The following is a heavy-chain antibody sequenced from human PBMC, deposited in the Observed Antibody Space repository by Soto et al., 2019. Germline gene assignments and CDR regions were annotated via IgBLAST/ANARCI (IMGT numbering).Heavy chain of an antibody. D-gene: IGHD1-7*01. J-gene: IGHJ5*02. CDR1: GYTFTDYF. Sequence: ASVKVSCKASGYTFTDYFLHWVRQAPGHGLEWMGWINPNSGSTHFAPKFQGWVTMTRDASISTVYLFLNRLRSDDTAVYYCARVTATSPDAWLDPWGQGTLVTVSS. CDR2: INPNSGST. CDR3: ARVTATSPDAWLDP. V-gene: IGHV1-2*04.